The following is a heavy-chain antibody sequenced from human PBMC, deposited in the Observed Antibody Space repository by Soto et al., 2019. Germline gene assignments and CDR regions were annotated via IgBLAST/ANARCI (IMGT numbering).Heavy chain of an antibody. J-gene: IGHJ6*01. Sequence: GGSVKVCFKSSGGPFSSYAISLVRQAPGQGLEWMGGIIPIFGTANYAQKFQGRVTITADKSTSTAYMELSSLRSEDTAVYYCARDLSPGITGTNFSYGMDVWGQGTTVTVSS. V-gene: IGHV1-69*06. CDR2: IIPIFGTA. CDR1: GGPFSSYA. CDR3: ARDLSPGITGTNFSYGMDV. D-gene: IGHD1-7*01.